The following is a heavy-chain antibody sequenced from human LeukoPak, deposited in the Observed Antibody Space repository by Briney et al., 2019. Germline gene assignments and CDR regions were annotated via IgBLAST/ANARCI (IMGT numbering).Heavy chain of an antibody. Sequence: SETLSLTCTVSGGFSSFYYWTWIRQPPGKGLEWIGNIHTSGSTDYSPSLKSRVTMSIDTSKNQFSLRLSSVTAADTAVYYCARPGQSSWWVYFNYWGQGTLFTVSS. J-gene: IGHJ4*02. CDR1: GGFSSFYY. V-gene: IGHV4-4*09. CDR3: ARPGQSSWWVYFNY. D-gene: IGHD2-15*01. CDR2: IHTSGST.